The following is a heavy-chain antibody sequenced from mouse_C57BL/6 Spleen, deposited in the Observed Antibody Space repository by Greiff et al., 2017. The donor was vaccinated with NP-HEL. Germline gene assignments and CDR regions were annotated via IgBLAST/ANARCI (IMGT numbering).Heavy chain of an antibody. V-gene: IGHV5-17*01. CDR2: ISSGSSTI. Sequence: EVQLVESGGGLVKPGGSLKLSCAASGFTFSDYGMHWVRQAPEKGLEWVAYISSGSSTIYYADTVTGRFTISRDNAKNTLFLQMTSLRSEDTAMYYCASPATIVTSYYAMDYWGQGTSVTVSS. D-gene: IGHD2-5*01. J-gene: IGHJ4*01. CDR3: ASPATIVTSYYAMDY. CDR1: GFTFSDYG.